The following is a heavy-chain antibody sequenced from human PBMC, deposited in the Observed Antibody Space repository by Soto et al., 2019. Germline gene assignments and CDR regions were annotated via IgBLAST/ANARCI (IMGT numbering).Heavy chain of an antibody. V-gene: IGHV1-46*01. CDR3: ARLGYCSSTSCSEQQNFDY. J-gene: IGHJ4*02. D-gene: IGHD2-2*01. CDR1: GGTSSNSA. Sequence: ASVKVSCKAPGGTSSNSAISWVRQAPGQGLEWMGIINPSGGSTSYAQKFQGRVTMTRDTSTSTVYMELSSLRSEDTAVYYCARLGYCSSTSCSEQQNFDYWGQGTLVTVSS. CDR2: INPSGGST.